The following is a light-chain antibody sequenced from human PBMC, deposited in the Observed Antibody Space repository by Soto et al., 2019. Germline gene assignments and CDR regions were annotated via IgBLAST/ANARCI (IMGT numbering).Light chain of an antibody. V-gene: IGLV2-14*01. CDR3: SSYTSSSTFYV. Sequence: QSVLTQPASVSGSPGQSITISCTGTSSDVGGYNYVSWYQQHPGKAPKLMIYDVSNRPSGVSNRFSGSKSGNTASLTISGXXAXXXADYYCSSYTSSSTFYVFGTGTKVTVL. CDR2: DVS. J-gene: IGLJ1*01. CDR1: SSDVGGYNY.